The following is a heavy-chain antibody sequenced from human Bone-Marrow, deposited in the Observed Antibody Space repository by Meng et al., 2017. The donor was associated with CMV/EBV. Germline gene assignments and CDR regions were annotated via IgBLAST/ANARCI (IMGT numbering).Heavy chain of an antibody. V-gene: IGHV4-34*01. CDR3: ARDGDRSGDYSWGYFDY. D-gene: IGHD3-22*01. J-gene: IGHJ4*02. CDR1: GGSFNAYY. CDR2: INHSGGT. Sequence: GSLRLSCTVYGGSFNAYYYNWFRQAPGKGLEWIGEINHSGGTNYNPSLKSRVTISVDKSKNQFSLRLTSVTAADTAVYYCARDGDRSGDYSWGYFDYCGQGTLVTVSS.